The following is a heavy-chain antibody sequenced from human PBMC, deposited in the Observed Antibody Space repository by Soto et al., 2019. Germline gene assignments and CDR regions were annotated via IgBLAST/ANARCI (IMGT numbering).Heavy chain of an antibody. J-gene: IGHJ4*01. CDR2: ITGSGGDK. Sequence: EVQLLESGGGLVQPGGSLRLSCAASGFTFNNYSMSWVRQAPGKGLEWVSAITGSGGDKYHADSVKDRFTMSRDNSRNTLYMQMNSLRAEDTAVYYCAKGSASGSPYYFDYWGHGTLVTVSS. V-gene: IGHV3-23*01. CDR1: GFTFNNYS. D-gene: IGHD6-25*01. CDR3: AKGSASGSPYYFDY.